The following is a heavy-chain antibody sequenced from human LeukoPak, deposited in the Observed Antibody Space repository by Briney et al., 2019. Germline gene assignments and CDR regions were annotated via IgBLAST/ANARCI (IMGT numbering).Heavy chain of an antibody. Sequence: PSETLSLTCTVSGGSISGFYWSWIRQPPGKGLEWIGYIYYSGGTNYNPSLKDRVTISVDTSKNQFSLKLTSVAAADTAVYYCAASYASGNWGAMLTDYWGQGTLVTVSS. V-gene: IGHV4-59*01. D-gene: IGHD3-10*01. CDR2: IYYSGGT. CDR1: GGSISGFY. J-gene: IGHJ4*02. CDR3: AASYASGNWGAMLTDY.